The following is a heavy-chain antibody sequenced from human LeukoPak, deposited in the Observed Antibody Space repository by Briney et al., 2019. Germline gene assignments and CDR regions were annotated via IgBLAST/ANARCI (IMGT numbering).Heavy chain of an antibody. CDR2: IYTRGSI. D-gene: IGHD4-17*01. J-gene: IGHJ5*02. CDR3: ARDVDYGDYGGWFDP. Sequence: SETLSLTCTVSGGSISSSSYYWSWIRQPAGKGLEWIGRIYTRGSINYNPSLKSRVTISIDTSKNQFSLKLSSVTAADTAVYYCARDVDYGDYGGWFDPWGQGTLVTVSS. CDR1: GGSISSSSYY. V-gene: IGHV4-61*02.